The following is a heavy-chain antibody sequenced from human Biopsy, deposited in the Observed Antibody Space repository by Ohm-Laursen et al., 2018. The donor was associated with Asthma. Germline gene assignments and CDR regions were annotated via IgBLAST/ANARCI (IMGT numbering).Heavy chain of an antibody. Sequence: SETLSLTWIVSGDAMSKSGSYWGWIRQSPGKGLEWIGSIYYSGRTYYNPSLESRVTISADTSKNHFSLKVTSVTAADTAVYYCARAVSSSSYWYFDLWGRGDLVTVSS. D-gene: IGHD6-6*01. V-gene: IGHV4-39*02. CDR3: ARAVSSSSYWYFDL. J-gene: IGHJ2*01. CDR1: GDAMSKSGSY. CDR2: IYYSGRT.